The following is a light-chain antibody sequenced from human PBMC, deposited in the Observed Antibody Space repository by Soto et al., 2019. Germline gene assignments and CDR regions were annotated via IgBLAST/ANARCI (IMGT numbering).Light chain of an antibody. CDR3: QQYNSYLFT. CDR1: QSISSW. J-gene: IGKJ3*01. CDR2: DVS. Sequence: DIQMTQSPSTLSASVGDRVTITCRAGQSISSWLAWYQQKPGTAPKLLIYDVSSLESGVPSRFSGSGSGTEFALTISSPQPDDFATYYCQQYNSYLFTFGPGTKVDIK. V-gene: IGKV1-5*01.